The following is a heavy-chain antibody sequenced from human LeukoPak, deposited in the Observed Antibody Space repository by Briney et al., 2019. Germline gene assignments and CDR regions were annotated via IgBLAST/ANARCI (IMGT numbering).Heavy chain of an antibody. CDR2: IYYSGCT. J-gene: IGHJ4*02. D-gene: IGHD2-2*01. V-gene: IGHV4-59*12. CDR3: ARGRDIVVVPAAHLGY. CDR1: GGSISSYY. Sequence: SETLSLTCTVSGGSISSYYWSWIRQPPGKGLEWIGYIYYSGCTNYNPSLKSRVTISVDTSKNQFSLKLSSVTAADTAVYYCARGRDIVVVPAAHLGYWGQGTLVTVSS.